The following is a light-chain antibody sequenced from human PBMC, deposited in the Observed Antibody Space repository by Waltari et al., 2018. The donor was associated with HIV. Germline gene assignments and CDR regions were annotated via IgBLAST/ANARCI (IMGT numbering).Light chain of an antibody. J-gene: IGLJ3*02. CDR3: CSYADDYTWV. CDR1: SSDVGDYNY. V-gene: IGLV2-11*01. CDR2: DVH. Sequence: QSALTQPRSVSGSPGQSVTISCTGTSSDVGDYNYVSWYQPHPGKAPKLMIFDVHKRPSGVPDRFSGSKSGNTASLTISGLHAEDEADYYCCSYADDYTWVFGGGTKLTVL.